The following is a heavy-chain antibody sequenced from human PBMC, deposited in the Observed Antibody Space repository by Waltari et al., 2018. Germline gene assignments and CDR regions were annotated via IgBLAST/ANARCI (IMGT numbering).Heavy chain of an antibody. CDR3: AKAAGRPYYYYYGMDV. V-gene: IGHV3-43D*04. Sequence: EVQLVESGGVVVQPGGSLRLSCAASGFTFDDYAMHWVRQATGKGLEWGSLISWDGGSTYYADSVKGRFTISRDNSKNSLYLQMNSLRAEDTALYYCAKAAGRPYYYYYGMDVWGQGTTVTVSS. CDR2: ISWDGGST. CDR1: GFTFDDYA. J-gene: IGHJ6*02.